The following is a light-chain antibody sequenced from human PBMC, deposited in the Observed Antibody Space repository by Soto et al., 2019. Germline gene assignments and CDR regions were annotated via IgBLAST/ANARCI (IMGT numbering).Light chain of an antibody. V-gene: IGKV3-20*01. CDR3: QHYGSLVLT. CDR1: QSVSSTY. CDR2: GAS. J-gene: IGKJ4*01. Sequence: EIVLTQSPGTLSLSPGERATLSCRASQSVSSTYLAWYQQKPGQAPRLLIYGASSRATGISDRFSGSGSGTDFTLTISRLDPEDFAVYYCQHYGSLVLTFGGGTKVEIK.